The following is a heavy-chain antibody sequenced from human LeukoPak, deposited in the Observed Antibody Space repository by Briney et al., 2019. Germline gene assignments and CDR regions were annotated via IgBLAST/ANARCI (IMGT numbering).Heavy chain of an antibody. CDR3: AKRGVVIRVILVGFHKEAYYFDS. Sequence: GGSLRLSCAVSGITLSNYGMSWVRQAPGKGLEWVAGISDSGGRTNYADSVKGRFNISRDNPKNTLYLQMNSLRAEDTAVYFCAKRGVVIRVILVGFHKEAYYFDSWGQGDLVTVSS. D-gene: IGHD3-22*01. J-gene: IGHJ4*02. V-gene: IGHV3-23*01. CDR2: ISDSGGRT. CDR1: GITLSNYG.